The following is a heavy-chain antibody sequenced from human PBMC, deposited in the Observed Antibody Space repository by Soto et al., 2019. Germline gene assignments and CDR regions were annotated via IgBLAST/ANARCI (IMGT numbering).Heavy chain of an antibody. V-gene: IGHV1-58*02. CDR1: GFTFTSSA. CDR2: IVVGSGNT. CDR3: AARLDSSLGGYYGMDV. Sequence: SVKVSCKASGFTFTSSAMQWVRQARGQRLEWIGWIVVGSGNTNYAQKFQERVTITRDMSTSTAYMELSSLRSEDTAVYYCAARLDSSLGGYYGMDVWGQGTTVTVSS. D-gene: IGHD3-22*01. J-gene: IGHJ6*02.